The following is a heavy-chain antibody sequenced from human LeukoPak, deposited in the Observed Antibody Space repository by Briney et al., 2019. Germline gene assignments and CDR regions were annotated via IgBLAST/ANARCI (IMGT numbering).Heavy chain of an antibody. CDR1: GFSFSTHW. J-gene: IGHJ4*02. CDR3: AREDDSSGYPLLDY. CDR2: INQDGSEK. D-gene: IGHD3-22*01. Sequence: PGGSLRLSCEASGFSFSTHWMSWVRQAPVKGLEWVANINQDGSEKYYVGSVEGRFTISRDNAKNSLYLQMNSLRADDTAVYYCAREDDSSGYPLLDYWGQGTLVTVSS. V-gene: IGHV3-7*01.